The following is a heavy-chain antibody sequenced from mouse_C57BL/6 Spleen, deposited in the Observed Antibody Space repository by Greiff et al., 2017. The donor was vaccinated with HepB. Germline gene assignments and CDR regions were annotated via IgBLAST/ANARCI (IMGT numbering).Heavy chain of an antibody. J-gene: IGHJ2*01. CDR2: IDPETGGT. CDR1: GYTFTDYE. CDR3: TRYYGSPYYFDY. Sequence: LVESGAELVRPGASVTLSCKASGYTFTDYEMHWVKQTPVHGLEWIGAIDPETGGTAYNQKFKGKAILTADKSSSTAYMELRSLTSEDSAVYYCTRYYGSPYYFDYWGQGTTLTVSS. D-gene: IGHD1-1*01. V-gene: IGHV1-15*01.